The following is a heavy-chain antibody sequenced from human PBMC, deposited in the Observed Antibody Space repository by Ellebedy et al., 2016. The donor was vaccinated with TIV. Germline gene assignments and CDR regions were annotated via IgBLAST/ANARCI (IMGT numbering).Heavy chain of an antibody. CDR3: ARDQAYGKQLWFDD. CDR2: IWYDGSNK. V-gene: IGHV3-33*01. J-gene: IGHJ4*02. Sequence: PGGSLRLSCAASGFTFSNYGMHWVRQAPGKGLGWVAVIWYDGSNKYYADSVKGRFTISRDKSKNTLYLQMNSLRPEDTAVDYCARDQAYGKQLWFDDWGQGTLVTVSS. CDR1: GFTFSNYG. D-gene: IGHD5-18*01.